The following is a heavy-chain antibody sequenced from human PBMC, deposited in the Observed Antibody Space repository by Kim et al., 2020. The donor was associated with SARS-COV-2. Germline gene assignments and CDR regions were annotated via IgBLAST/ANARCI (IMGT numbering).Heavy chain of an antibody. J-gene: IGHJ3*02. D-gene: IGHD3-22*01. CDR3: TRDGHYYDSSGFRVGAFDI. Sequence: GGSLRLSCTASGFTFGDYAMSWVRQAPGKGLEWVGFIRSKAYGGTTEYAASVKGRFTISRDDSKSIAYLQMNSLKTEDTAVYYCTRDGHYYDSSGFRVGAFDIWGQGTMVTVSS. V-gene: IGHV3-49*04. CDR1: GFTFGDYA. CDR2: IRSKAYGGTT.